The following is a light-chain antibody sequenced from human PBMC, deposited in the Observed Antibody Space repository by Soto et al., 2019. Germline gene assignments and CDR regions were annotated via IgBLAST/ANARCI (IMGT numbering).Light chain of an antibody. Sequence: DIQMTQSPSTLSASVGDRVTITCRASQSINNWLAWYQQKPGKAPNLLIYKASNLESGVPSRFSGSGSGTEFTLTISSLQPDDFATYYCQQYNDYSWTFDQGTKVEIK. V-gene: IGKV1-5*03. CDR1: QSINNW. CDR3: QQYNDYSWT. J-gene: IGKJ1*01. CDR2: KAS.